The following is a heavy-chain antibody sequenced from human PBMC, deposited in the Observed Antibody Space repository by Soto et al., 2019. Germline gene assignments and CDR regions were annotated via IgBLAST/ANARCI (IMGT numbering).Heavy chain of an antibody. D-gene: IGHD3-10*02. Sequence: SQRLSCIGSGFVFSNNGMHWVSQTPGKGLEWVAFMSYDGSDTFYADSVKGRFTISRDNSKNTLFLHMSNLRAEDTAMYYCTIVRVADSALDHWGQGTLVTVSS. V-gene: IGHV3-30*03. J-gene: IGHJ4*02. CDR3: TIVRVADSALDH. CDR2: MSYDGSDT. CDR1: GFVFSNNG.